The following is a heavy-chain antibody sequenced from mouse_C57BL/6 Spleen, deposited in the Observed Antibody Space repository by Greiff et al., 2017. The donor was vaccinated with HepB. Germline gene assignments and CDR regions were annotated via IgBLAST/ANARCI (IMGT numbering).Heavy chain of an antibody. CDR3: ARNGYGSIYYAMDY. J-gene: IGHJ4*01. CDR2: IYPGSGNT. Sequence: QVHVKQSGAELVRPGASVKLSCKASGYTFTDYYINWVKQRPGQGLEWIARIYPGSGNTYYNEKFKGKATLTAEKSSSTAYMQLSSLTSEDSAVYFCARNGYGSIYYAMDYWGQGTSVTVSS. V-gene: IGHV1-76*01. CDR1: GYTFTDYY. D-gene: IGHD1-1*01.